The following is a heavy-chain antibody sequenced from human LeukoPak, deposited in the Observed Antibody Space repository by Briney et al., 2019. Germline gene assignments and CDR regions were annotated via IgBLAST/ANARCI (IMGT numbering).Heavy chain of an antibody. CDR2: MNPNSGDT. CDR1: GYTFTSYD. D-gene: IGHD3-22*01. V-gene: IGHV1-8*01. J-gene: IGHJ3*02. CDR3: ASTPSDSSGLLKGTDAFDI. Sequence: VASVKVSCKASGYTFTSYDINWVRQATGQGLEWMGWMNPNSGDTGYAQTFQGRVTMTRDTSVGTAYMELSSLRSEDTAVYYCASTPSDSSGLLKGTDAFDIWGQGTMVTVSS.